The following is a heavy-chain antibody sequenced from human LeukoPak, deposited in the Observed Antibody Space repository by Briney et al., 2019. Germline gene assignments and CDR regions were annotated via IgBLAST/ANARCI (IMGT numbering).Heavy chain of an antibody. D-gene: IGHD3-3*01. J-gene: IGHJ4*02. CDR2: INPNSGGT. Sequence: ASVKVSCKASGYTFTGYYMHWVRQAPGQGLEWMGRINPNSGGTNYAQKFQGRVTKTRDTSISTAYMELSRLRSDDTAVYYCARGPSPWSGYYDAHFDYWGQGTLVTVSS. CDR3: ARGPSPWSGYYDAHFDY. V-gene: IGHV1-2*06. CDR1: GYTFTGYY.